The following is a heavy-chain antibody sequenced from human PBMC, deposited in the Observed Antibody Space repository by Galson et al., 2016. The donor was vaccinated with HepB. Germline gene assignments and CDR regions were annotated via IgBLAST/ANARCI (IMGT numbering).Heavy chain of an antibody. D-gene: IGHD2/OR15-2a*01. J-gene: IGHJ4*02. CDR1: GFLFRSYG. Sequence: SLRLSCAGSGFLFRSYGMHWVRQAPGKGLEWVAADSMNGRRKFYSDSVKGRFTISGDNSNNMLFPQMDSLRPDDTAVYYCAKRHEYCPPVGCSVDYWGQGTLVSVSS. CDR2: DSMNGRRK. CDR3: AKRHEYCPPVGCSVDY. V-gene: IGHV3-30*18.